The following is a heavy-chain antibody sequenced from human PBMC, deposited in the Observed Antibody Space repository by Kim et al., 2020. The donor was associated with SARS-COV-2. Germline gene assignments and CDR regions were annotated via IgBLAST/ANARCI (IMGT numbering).Heavy chain of an antibody. V-gene: IGHV3-30*18. CDR2: ISYDGSNK. CDR3: AKDLTGYSSSWYVTPMRYYYYGMDV. D-gene: IGHD6-13*01. Sequence: GGSLRLSCAASGFTFSSYGMHWVRQAPGKGLEWVAVISYDGSNKYYADSVKGRFTISRDNSKNTLYLQMNSLRAEDTAVYYCAKDLTGYSSSWYVTPMRYYYYGMDVWGQGTTVTVSS. CDR1: GFTFSSYG. J-gene: IGHJ6*02.